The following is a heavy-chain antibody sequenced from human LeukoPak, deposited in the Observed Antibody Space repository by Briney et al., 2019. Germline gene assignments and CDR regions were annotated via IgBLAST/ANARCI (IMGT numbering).Heavy chain of an antibody. CDR2: IYTSGST. CDR3: ARARAPDYYYYYMDV. J-gene: IGHJ6*03. Sequence: SETLSLTSTDPGGSISSYYWSWIRQPAGKGLEWIGRIYTSGSTNYNPSLKSRVTISVDKSKNQFSLKLSSVTAADTAVYYCARARAPDYYYYYMDVWGKGTTVTVSS. V-gene: IGHV4-4*07. CDR1: GGSISSYY.